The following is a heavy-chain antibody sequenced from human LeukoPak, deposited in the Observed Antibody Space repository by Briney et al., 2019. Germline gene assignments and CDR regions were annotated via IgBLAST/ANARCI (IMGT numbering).Heavy chain of an antibody. CDR1: GGSISSSGYY. Sequence: PSETLSHTCTVSGGSISSSGYYWSWIRQHPGKGLEWIGYIYYSGSTYYNPSLKSRVTISVDTSKNQFSLKLSSVTAADTAVYYCARECKYYYDSSGYYYYFDYWGQGTLVTVSS. CDR2: IYYSGST. J-gene: IGHJ4*02. CDR3: ARECKYYYDSSGYYYYFDY. D-gene: IGHD3-22*01. V-gene: IGHV4-31*03.